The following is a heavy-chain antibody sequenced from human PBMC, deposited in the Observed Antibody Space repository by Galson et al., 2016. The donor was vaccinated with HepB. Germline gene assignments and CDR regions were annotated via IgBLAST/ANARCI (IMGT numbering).Heavy chain of an antibody. CDR1: GYTFSNYA. Sequence: SLRLSCAASGYTFSNYAVSWVRQAPGKGLEWVAAISYDGNSKYYADSVKGRFAVSRDNSKNTLYLQINTLRVEDTTLYYCARGLNRDVVVVPAACDCWGQGTLVTVSS. CDR3: ARGLNRDVVVVPAACDC. J-gene: IGHJ4*02. CDR2: ISYDGNSK. V-gene: IGHV3-30*03. D-gene: IGHD2-2*01.